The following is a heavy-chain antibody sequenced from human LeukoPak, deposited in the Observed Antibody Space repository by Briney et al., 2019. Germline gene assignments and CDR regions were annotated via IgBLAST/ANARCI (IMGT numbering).Heavy chain of an antibody. CDR2: INYSGST. V-gene: IGHV4-59*01. Sequence: SDPLSLTCTVSDGSISDYYWSWIRQPPGKGLEWIGYINYSGSTNYNPSLKSRVTMSEDTSKNLSSLKLSSVTAADTAMYYCAREGPQDYVYFDHRGQGSLVTVSS. D-gene: IGHD4-17*01. CDR1: DGSISDYY. CDR3: AREGPQDYVYFDH. J-gene: IGHJ4*02.